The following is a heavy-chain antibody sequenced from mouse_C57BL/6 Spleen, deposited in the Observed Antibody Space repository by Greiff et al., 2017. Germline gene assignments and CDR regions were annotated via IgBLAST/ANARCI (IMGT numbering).Heavy chain of an antibody. V-gene: IGHV14-2*01. Sequence: EVKLQQSGAEPVKPGASVQLSCTASGLNIKDYYLHWVKERTEQGLEWIGRIDPEDGETKYAQLFQGKATLTADASSNTAYLQLSSLTSEDTAVYYCAFYSYWYFEVRGTWATVPV. CDR3: AFYSYWYFEV. CDR2: IDPEDGET. J-gene: IGHJ1*03. CDR1: GLNIKDYY.